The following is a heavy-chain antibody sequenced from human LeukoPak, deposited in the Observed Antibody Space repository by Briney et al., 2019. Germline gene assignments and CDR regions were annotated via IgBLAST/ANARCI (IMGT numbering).Heavy chain of an antibody. CDR2: ISYHGRDK. Sequence: GGSLRLSCAASGFTFSSYWMSWVRQAPGKGLEWVAVISYHGRDKYYADSVKGRFTLSRDTSKNTLYLEMNSLRAEDTAVYYCARQSCLYSSGCFLDDWGQGTLVTVSS. CDR1: GFTFSSYW. CDR3: ARQSCLYSSGCFLDD. D-gene: IGHD3-22*01. V-gene: IGHV3-30*03. J-gene: IGHJ4*02.